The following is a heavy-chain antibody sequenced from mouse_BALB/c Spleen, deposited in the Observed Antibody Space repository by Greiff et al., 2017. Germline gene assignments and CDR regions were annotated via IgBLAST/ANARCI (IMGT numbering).Heavy chain of an antibody. CDR2: ISYDGSN. J-gene: IGHJ4*01. CDR3: ARGSGKDAMDY. Sequence: ESGPGLVKPSQSLSLTCSVTGYSITSGYYWNWIRQFPGNKLEWMGYISYDGSNNYNPSLKNRISITRDTSKNQFFLKLNSVTTEDTATYYCARGSGKDAMDYWGQGTSVTVSS. D-gene: IGHD1-3*01. V-gene: IGHV3-6*02. CDR1: GYSITSGYY.